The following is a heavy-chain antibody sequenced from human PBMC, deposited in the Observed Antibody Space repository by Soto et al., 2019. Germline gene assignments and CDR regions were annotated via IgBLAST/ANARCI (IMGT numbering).Heavy chain of an antibody. CDR1: GFTFSSYA. J-gene: IGHJ6*02. V-gene: IGHV3-30-3*01. Sequence: QVQLVESGGGVVQPGRSLRLSCAASGFTFSSYAMHWVRQAPGKGLEWVAVISYDGSNKYYADSVKGRFTISRDNSKNTLYLKMNSRRAEDTAVYYCAREKGDSSGYYPTYGMDVWGQGTTVTVSS. CDR2: ISYDGSNK. D-gene: IGHD3-22*01. CDR3: AREKGDSSGYYPTYGMDV.